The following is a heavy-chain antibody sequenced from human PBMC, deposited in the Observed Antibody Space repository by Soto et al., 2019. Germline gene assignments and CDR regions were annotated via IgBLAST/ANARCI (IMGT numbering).Heavy chain of an antibody. J-gene: IGHJ6*04. CDR2: INADNGNT. V-gene: IGHV1-3*01. D-gene: IGHD2-2*01. CDR3: ARAGPICSSTSCYDAYYYYGMDV. CDR1: GYTFTSYA. Sequence: ASVKVSYKASGYTFTSYAMQWVRQAPGQRLEWMGWINADNGNTNYAQKFQGRVTMTRDTSISTAYMELSRLRSEDTAVYYCARAGPICSSTSCYDAYYYYGMDVWGKGTTVTVSS.